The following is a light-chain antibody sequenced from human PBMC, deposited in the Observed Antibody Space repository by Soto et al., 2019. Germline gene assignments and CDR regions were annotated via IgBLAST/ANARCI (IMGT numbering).Light chain of an antibody. J-gene: IGKJ1*01. CDR1: QSISSTY. CDR2: GAS. V-gene: IGKV3-20*01. CDR3: QQYGYSRT. Sequence: EIVLMQSPGTLSLSPGERATFSCRASQSISSTYLAWYQQKPGQAPRLLINGASSRATGIPDRFSGSGSGTDFTLTINRLEPEDFAVYYCQQYGYSRTFGQGTKV.